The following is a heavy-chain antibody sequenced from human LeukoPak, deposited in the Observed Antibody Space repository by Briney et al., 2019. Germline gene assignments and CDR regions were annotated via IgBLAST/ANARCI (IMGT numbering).Heavy chain of an antibody. Sequence: SGGSLRLSCAASGFTFDDYAMHWVRQAPGKGLEWVSGISWSSGNIGYADSVRGRFTISRDNAKNTLYLQMNSLRAEDTAVYYCAKDSGSREPSFGLVLDAFDIWGQGTMVTVSS. V-gene: IGHV3-9*01. D-gene: IGHD1-26*01. J-gene: IGHJ3*02. CDR2: ISWSSGNI. CDR1: GFTFDDYA. CDR3: AKDSGSREPSFGLVLDAFDI.